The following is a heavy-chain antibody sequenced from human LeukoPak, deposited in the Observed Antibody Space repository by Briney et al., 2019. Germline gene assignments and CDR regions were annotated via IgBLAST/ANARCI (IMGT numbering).Heavy chain of an antibody. V-gene: IGHV3-48*01. CDR2: ISSSSSTI. J-gene: IGHJ4*02. CDR3: ARHYYDSSGYYHPSGFIDY. CDR1: GFTFSSYS. D-gene: IGHD3-22*01. Sequence: PGGSLILSCAASGFTFSSYSMNWVRQAPGKGLEWVSYISSSSSTIYYADSVKGRFTISRDNAKNSLYLQMNSLRAEDTAVYYCARHYYDSSGYYHPSGFIDYWGQGTLVTVSS.